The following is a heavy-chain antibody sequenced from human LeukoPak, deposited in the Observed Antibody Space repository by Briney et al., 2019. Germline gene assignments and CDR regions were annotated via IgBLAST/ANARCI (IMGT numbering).Heavy chain of an antibody. D-gene: IGHD5-12*01. J-gene: IGHJ4*02. CDR3: ARVIPDRVAPIGPLDY. Sequence: SETLSLTCTVSGGSLSSSSYYCGSVRQPPGRGLGRVGGIYYSGSTYYKPSLKSRDTLYVDTCQNQCSLKLSSVTAPDTRVYYCARVIPDRVAPIGPLDYWGQGTLVTVSS. CDR2: IYYSGST. V-gene: IGHV4-39*01. CDR1: GGSLSSSSYY.